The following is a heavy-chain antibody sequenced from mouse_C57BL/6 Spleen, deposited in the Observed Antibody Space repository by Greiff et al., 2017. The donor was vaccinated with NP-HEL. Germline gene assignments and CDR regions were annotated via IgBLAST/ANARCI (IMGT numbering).Heavy chain of an antibody. V-gene: IGHV1-81*01. CDR3: ARHSYDYAMDY. CDR2: IYPRSGNT. CDR1: GYTFTSYG. Sequence: VKVVESGAELARPGASVKLSCKASGYTFTSYGISWVKQRTGQGLEWIGEIYPRSGNTYYNEKFKGKATLTADKSSSTAYMELRSLTSEDSAVYFCARHSYDYAMDYWGQGTSVTVSS. J-gene: IGHJ4*01. D-gene: IGHD1-2*01.